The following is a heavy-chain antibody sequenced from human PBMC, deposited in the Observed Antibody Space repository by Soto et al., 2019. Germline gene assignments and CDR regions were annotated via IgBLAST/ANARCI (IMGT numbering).Heavy chain of an antibody. CDR2: LDPEDGET. D-gene: IGHD3-10*01. CDR1: GYTLTELS. V-gene: IGHV1-24*01. J-gene: IGHJ6*02. CDR3: ATAFGGYYYYGMDV. Sequence: ASVKVSCKVSGYTLTELSMHWVRQAPGKGLEWMGGLDPEDGETIYAQKFQGRVTMTEDTSTDTAYMELSSLRSEDTAVYYCATAFGGYYYYGMDVWGQGTTVPVSS.